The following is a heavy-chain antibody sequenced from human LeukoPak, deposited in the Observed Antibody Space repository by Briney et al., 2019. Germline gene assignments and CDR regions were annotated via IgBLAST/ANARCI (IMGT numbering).Heavy chain of an antibody. J-gene: IGHJ4*02. Sequence: PGGSLRLSCAASGFTVSNNYMSWVRQAPGKGLEWVSVIYRGGSTYYADSVKGRFIISRDNSKNTLDLQMNSLRAEDTAVYFCARVGYSSDSYYCDYWGQGTLVTVSS. D-gene: IGHD5-18*01. CDR1: GFTVSNNY. CDR3: ARVGYSSDSYYCDY. V-gene: IGHV3-66*01. CDR2: IYRGGST.